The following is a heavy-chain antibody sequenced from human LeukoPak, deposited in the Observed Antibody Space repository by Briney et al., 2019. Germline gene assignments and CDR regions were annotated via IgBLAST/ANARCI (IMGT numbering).Heavy chain of an antibody. Sequence: GGSLRLSCAASGFTLNNHAMHWVRQAPGKGLEWVSSVSWNSASIGYADPVKGRFTISRDNAKTSLYLQMTGLRPEDTAFYYCARDVYDSSGSYFWYFDLWGRGTLVTVSS. J-gene: IGHJ2*01. CDR3: ARDVYDSSGSYFWYFDL. CDR1: GFTLNNHA. D-gene: IGHD3-22*01. V-gene: IGHV3-9*01. CDR2: VSWNSASI.